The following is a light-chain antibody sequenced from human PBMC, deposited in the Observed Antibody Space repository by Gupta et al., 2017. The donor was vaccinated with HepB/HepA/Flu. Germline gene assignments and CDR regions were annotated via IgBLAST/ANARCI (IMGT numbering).Light chain of an antibody. CDR1: QSLLHSNGHNY. V-gene: IGKV2-28*01. Sequence: DIVMTQSPLSLPVTPGEPASISCGSSQSLLHSNGHNYLNWYLQRPGQSPQLLIYLGSSRASGVPGRFSGSGSVTYFTLEIIRVEAEDVGVYCCIQTRPSPLTFGAGTRVEIK. CDR2: LGS. CDR3: IQTRPSPLT. J-gene: IGKJ4*01.